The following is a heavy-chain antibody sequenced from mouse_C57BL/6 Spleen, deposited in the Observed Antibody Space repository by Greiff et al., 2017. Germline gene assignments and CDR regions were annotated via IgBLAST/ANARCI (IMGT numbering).Heavy chain of an antibody. D-gene: IGHD3-1*01. V-gene: IGHV1-80*01. Sequence: QVQLQQSGAELVKPGASVKISCKASGYAFSSYWMNWVKQRPGKGLEWIGQIYPGDGDTNYNGKFKGKATLTADKSSSTAYMQLSSLTSEDSAVYFCARIGIPYYAMDYWGQGTSVTVSS. CDR2: IYPGDGDT. J-gene: IGHJ4*01. CDR3: ARIGIPYYAMDY. CDR1: GYAFSSYW.